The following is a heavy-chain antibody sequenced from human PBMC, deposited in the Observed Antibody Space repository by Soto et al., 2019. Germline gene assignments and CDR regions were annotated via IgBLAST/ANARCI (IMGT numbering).Heavy chain of an antibody. V-gene: IGHV1-18*01. CDR2: ISAYNGNT. CDR3: ASTKASSGYYYVSAFDY. CDR1: GYTFTSYG. Sequence: ASVKVSCKASGYTFTSYGISWVRQAPGQGLEWMGWISAYNGNTNYAQKLQGRVTMTTDTSTSTAYMELRSLRSEDTAVYYCASTKASSGYYYVSAFDYWGQGTLVTVS. J-gene: IGHJ4*02. D-gene: IGHD3-22*01.